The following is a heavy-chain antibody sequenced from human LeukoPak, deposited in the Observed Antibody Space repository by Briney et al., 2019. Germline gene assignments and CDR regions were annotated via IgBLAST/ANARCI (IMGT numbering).Heavy chain of an antibody. V-gene: IGHV3-21*01. CDR2: ISSTGSYI. CDR3: ASAVAVAGTAGRSAQTDY. Sequence: GGSLRLSCAASGFTFSSYSMNWVRQAPGQGREWVSFISSTGSYIYYADSLTSRFTISRDNAKNSLYLPMNSLRAEDTAVYYCASAVAVAGTAGRSAQTDYWGQGTLVTVSS. J-gene: IGHJ4*02. D-gene: IGHD6-19*01. CDR1: GFTFSSYS.